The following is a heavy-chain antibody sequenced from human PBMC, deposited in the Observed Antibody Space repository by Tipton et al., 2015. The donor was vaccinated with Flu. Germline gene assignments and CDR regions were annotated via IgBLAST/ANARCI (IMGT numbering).Heavy chain of an antibody. Sequence: SLRLSCTASGFTFDDYAMHWVRQAPGKGLEWVSGISWNSGGIGYADSVKGRFTISRDNAKNSLYLQMNSLRAEDTALYYCAKDILAGSSWQPFDYWGQGTLVTVSS. J-gene: IGHJ4*02. D-gene: IGHD6-13*01. CDR2: ISWNSGGI. V-gene: IGHV3-9*01. CDR3: AKDILAGSSWQPFDY. CDR1: GFTFDDYA.